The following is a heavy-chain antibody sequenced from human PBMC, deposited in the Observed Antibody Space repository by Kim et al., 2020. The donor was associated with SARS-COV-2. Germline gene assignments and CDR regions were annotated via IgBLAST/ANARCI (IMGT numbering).Heavy chain of an antibody. D-gene: IGHD3-10*01. Sequence: KYSQKFQGRVTITRDTSASTAYMELSSLRSEDTAVYYCARGGYYGSQADIWGQGTMVTVSS. V-gene: IGHV1-3*01. CDR3: ARGGYYGSQADI. J-gene: IGHJ3*02.